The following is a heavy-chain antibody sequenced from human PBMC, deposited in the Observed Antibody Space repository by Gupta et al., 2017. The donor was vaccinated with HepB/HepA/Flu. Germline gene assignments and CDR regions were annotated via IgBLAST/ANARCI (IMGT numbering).Heavy chain of an antibody. CDR1: GFRFDDYA. CDR3: VKGRYFYDTSGFYHRSGILH. V-gene: IGHV3-9*01. CDR2: INWNSGTM. J-gene: IGHJ4*02. Sequence: EEQLVESGGGLVQPGRSLRLSCSGSGFRFDDYAMHWVRQVPGKGLEWVSSINWNSGTMNYADSVKGRFTISRDNAKKSLYLQMNSLRSEDTALYYCVKGRYFYDTSGFYHRSGILHWGQGTLVTVSS. D-gene: IGHD3-22*01.